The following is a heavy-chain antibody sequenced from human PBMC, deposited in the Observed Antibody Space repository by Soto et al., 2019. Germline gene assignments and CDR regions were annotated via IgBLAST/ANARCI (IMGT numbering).Heavy chain of an antibody. CDR3: ARAGVAATPHAFDI. V-gene: IGHV1-2*04. Sequence: SVKVSCKASGYTITGYYMHWVRQAPGQGLEWMGWINPNSGGTNYAQKFQGWVTMTRDTSISTAYMELSRLRSDDTAVYYCARAGVAATPHAFDIWGQGTMVTVSS. CDR1: GYTITGYY. J-gene: IGHJ3*02. D-gene: IGHD2-15*01. CDR2: INPNSGGT.